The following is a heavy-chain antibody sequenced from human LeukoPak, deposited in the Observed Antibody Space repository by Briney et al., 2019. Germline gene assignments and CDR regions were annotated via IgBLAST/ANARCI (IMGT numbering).Heavy chain of an antibody. V-gene: IGHV3-9*01. CDR3: ARDLSGVTGYTYGRGIDY. J-gene: IGHJ4*02. CDR1: GFTFDDYA. Sequence: PGGSLRLSCAASGFTFDDYAMHWVRQAPGKGLEWVSGISWNSGSIGYADSVKGRFTISRDNAKTSLYLQMNSLRAEDTAAYYCARDLSGVTGYTYGRGIDYWGQGTLVTVSS. D-gene: IGHD5-18*01. CDR2: ISWNSGSI.